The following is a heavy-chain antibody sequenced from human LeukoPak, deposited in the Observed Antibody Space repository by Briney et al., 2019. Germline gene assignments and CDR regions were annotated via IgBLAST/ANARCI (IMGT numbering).Heavy chain of an antibody. J-gene: IGHJ3*02. CDR2: ISAYNGNT. CDR1: GYTFTSYG. CDR3: ARYMSNMVPGSRKVRAFDS. D-gene: IGHD3-10*01. V-gene: IGHV1-18*01. Sequence: GASVKVSCKASGYTFTSYGISWVRQAPGQGLEWMGWISAYNGNTHYVQKLQGRVTMTTDTSTSTAYTELRRLRSDDTAVYYSARYMSNMVPGSRKVRAFDSWGQGTMVTVSS.